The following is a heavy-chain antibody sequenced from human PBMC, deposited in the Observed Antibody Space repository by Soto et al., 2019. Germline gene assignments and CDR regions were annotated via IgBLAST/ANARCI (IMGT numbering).Heavy chain of an antibody. J-gene: IGHJ4*02. CDR3: TRAMPRSVTMVRGVEGGVY. Sequence: HPGGSLRLSCTASGFTFGDYAMSWFRQAPGKGLEWVGFIRSKAYGGTTEYAASVKGRFTISRDDSKSIAYLQMNSLKTEDTAVYYCTRAMPRSVTMVRGVEGGVYWGQGTLVTVSS. CDR1: GFTFGDYA. D-gene: IGHD3-10*01. CDR2: IRSKAYGGTT. V-gene: IGHV3-49*03.